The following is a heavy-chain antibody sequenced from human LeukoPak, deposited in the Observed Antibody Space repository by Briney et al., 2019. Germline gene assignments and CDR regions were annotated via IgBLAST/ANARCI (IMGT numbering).Heavy chain of an antibody. J-gene: IGHJ3*02. V-gene: IGHV1-69*13. D-gene: IGHD1-26*01. CDR2: IIPIFGTA. CDR3: ASEVGATGPHAFDI. Sequence: SVKVSCKASGGTFSSYAISWVRQAPGQGLEWMGGIIPIFGTANYAQKFQGRVTITADESTSTAYMELSSLRSEDTAVYYCASEVGATGPHAFDIWGQGTMVTVSS. CDR1: GGTFSSYA.